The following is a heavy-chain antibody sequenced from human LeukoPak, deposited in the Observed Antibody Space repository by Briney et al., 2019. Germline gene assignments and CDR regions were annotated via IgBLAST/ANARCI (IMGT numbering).Heavy chain of an antibody. CDR2: ISGSGGST. CDR1: GFTFSSYA. Sequence: SGGSLGLSCAASGFTFSSYAMSWVRQAPGKGLEWVSAISGSGGSTYYADSVKGRFPISRDNSKNTLYLQMNSLRAEDTAVYYCAKAPPRQQLVYYFDYWGQGTLVTVSS. D-gene: IGHD6-13*01. CDR3: AKAPPRQQLVYYFDY. J-gene: IGHJ4*02. V-gene: IGHV3-23*01.